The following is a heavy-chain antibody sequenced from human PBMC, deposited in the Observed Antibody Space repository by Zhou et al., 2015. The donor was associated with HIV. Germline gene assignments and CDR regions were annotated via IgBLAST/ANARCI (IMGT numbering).Heavy chain of an antibody. CDR2: IWSDGSNK. Sequence: QVRLVESGRGLVQPGRSLRLSCATSGFTFSDYAMHWVRQAPGKGLEWMAVIWSDGSNKYYADSVKGRFTISRDNSKKTLYLQMNSLGVEDTAVYFCARGYYDYDYWGQGILLTVSS. V-gene: IGHV3-33*01. J-gene: IGHJ4*02. CDR1: GFTFSDYA. CDR3: ARGYYDYDY. D-gene: IGHD3-16*01.